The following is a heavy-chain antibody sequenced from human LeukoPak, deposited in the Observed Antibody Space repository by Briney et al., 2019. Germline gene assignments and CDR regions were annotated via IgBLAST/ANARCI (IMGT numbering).Heavy chain of an antibody. D-gene: IGHD3-10*01. CDR2: LFYSGST. Sequence: ASETLSLTCTVSGGSISSYYWSWIRQPPGKGLEWIAYLFYSGSTDYNPSRESRVTISVDTSKNQFSLKLRSVTAADTAVYYCATVAVIRGVTYFDYWGQGTLVTVSS. CDR3: ATVAVIRGVTYFDY. J-gene: IGHJ4*02. CDR1: GGSISSYY. V-gene: IGHV4-59*01.